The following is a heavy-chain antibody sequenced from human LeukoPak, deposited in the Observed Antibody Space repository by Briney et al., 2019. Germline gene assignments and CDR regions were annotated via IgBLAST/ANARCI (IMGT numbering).Heavy chain of an antibody. CDR2: IRQDGTEI. D-gene: IGHD3-10*02. CDR3: ARCSSRRSASDY. V-gene: IGHV3-7*01. J-gene: IGHJ4*02. CDR1: GFTFSSYA. Sequence: GGSLRLSCAASGFTFSSYAMIWVRQAPGKGLEWVANIRQDGTEIYYVDSVKGRFTISRDNAKNSLYLQMNSLRADDTAVYYCARCSSRRSASDYWGQGTLVTVSS.